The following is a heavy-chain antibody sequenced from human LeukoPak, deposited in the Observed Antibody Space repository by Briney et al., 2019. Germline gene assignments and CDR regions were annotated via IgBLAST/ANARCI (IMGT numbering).Heavy chain of an antibody. D-gene: IGHD3-3*02. V-gene: IGHV4-59*01. CDR3: ARGGGIRSAFDI. CDR2: IYYSGST. CDR1: GGSISSYY. Sequence: SETLSLTCTVSGGSISSYYWSWIRQPPGKGLEWIGYIYYSGSTNYNPSLKSRVTISVDTSKNQFSLKLSAVTAADTAVYYCARGGGIRSAFDIWGQGTMVTVSS. J-gene: IGHJ3*02.